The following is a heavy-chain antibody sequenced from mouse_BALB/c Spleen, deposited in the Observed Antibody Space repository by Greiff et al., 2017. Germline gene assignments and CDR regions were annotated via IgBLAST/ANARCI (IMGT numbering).Heavy chain of an antibody. CDR2: ISSGSSTI. Sequence: EVQVVESGGGLVQPGGSRKLSCAASGFTFSSFGMHWVRQAPEKGLEWVAYISSGSSTIYYADTVKGRFTISRDNPKNTLFLQMTSLRSEDTAMYYCARERASGFDYWGQGTTLTVSS. V-gene: IGHV5-17*02. D-gene: IGHD3-2*02. CDR3: ARERASGFDY. CDR1: GFTFSSFG. J-gene: IGHJ2*01.